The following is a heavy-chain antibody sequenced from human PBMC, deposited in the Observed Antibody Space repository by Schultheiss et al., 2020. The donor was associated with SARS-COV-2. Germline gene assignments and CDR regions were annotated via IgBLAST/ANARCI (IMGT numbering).Heavy chain of an antibody. V-gene: IGHV4-39*07. CDR1: GGSISSSSYY. CDR2: MFYTDNT. CDR3: ARALWGGSGSYFNNWFDP. D-gene: IGHD3-10*01. J-gene: IGHJ5*02. Sequence: SETLSLTCTVSGGSISSSSYYWGWIRQSPGKGLEWIGSMFYTDNTYYNPPLKSRVTISLDTSKNQFSLKLSSVTAADTAVYYCARALWGGSGSYFNNWFDPWGQGTLVTVSS.